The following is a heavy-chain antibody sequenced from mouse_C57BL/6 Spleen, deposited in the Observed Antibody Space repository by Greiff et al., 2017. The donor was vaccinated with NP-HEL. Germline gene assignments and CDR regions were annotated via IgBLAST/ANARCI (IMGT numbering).Heavy chain of an antibody. CDR2: IRSKSSNYAT. D-gene: IGHD2-4*01. CDR3: GRAYDYVPFAY. Sequence: VQLQQSGGGLVQPKGSLKLSCAASGFTFNTYAMHWVRQAPGKGLEWVARIRSKSSNYATYYADSVKDRFTISRDDSQSMLYLQMNNQETEDAAMYYCGRAYDYVPFAYWGQGTLVTVSA. J-gene: IGHJ3*01. CDR1: GFTFNTYA. V-gene: IGHV10-3*01.